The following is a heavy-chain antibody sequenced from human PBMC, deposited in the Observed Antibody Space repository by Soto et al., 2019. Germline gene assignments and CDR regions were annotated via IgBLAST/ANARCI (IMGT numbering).Heavy chain of an antibody. V-gene: IGHV1-18*01. CDR3: ARDCWAGVLAAAGTDFDC. D-gene: IGHD6-13*01. J-gene: IGHJ4*02. CDR1: GYTFTSYG. CDR2: ISAYNGNT. Sequence: QVQLVQSGAEVKKPGASVKVSCKASGYTFTSYGISWVRQAPGQGCEWMGWISAYNGNTNDAQKLQGRVTMTTDTPTRTAYMELRSLRSDDTAVYYCARDCWAGVLAAAGTDFDCWGQGTLVTVSS.